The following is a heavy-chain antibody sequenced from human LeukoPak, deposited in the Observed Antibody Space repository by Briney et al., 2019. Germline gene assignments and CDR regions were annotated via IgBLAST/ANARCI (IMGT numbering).Heavy chain of an antibody. CDR3: AKLGTGNWFDP. CDR1: GGSISSYY. D-gene: IGHD7-27*01. CDR2: IYTSGSA. Sequence: PSETLSLTCTVSGGSISSYYWSWIRQPAGKGLEWIGRIYTSGSANHNPSLKSRVTMSVDTSKNQFSLKLSSVTAADTAVYYCAKLGTGNWFDPWGQGTLVTVSS. J-gene: IGHJ5*02. V-gene: IGHV4-4*07.